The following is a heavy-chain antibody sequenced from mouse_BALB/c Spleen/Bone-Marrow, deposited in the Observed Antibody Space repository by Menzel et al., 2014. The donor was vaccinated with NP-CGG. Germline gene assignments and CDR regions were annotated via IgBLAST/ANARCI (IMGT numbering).Heavy chain of an antibody. CDR2: INPSSGGT. CDR1: GYTFTSYY. V-gene: IGHV1S81*02. CDR3: TRSGPGFAY. J-gene: IGHJ3*01. Sequence: VKLMESGAELVEPGASVKLSCKASGYTFTSYYMYWVKQRPGQGLEWIGEINPSSGGTNFNEKVKSKATLTVDKSSSTAYMQLSSLTSEDSAVYYCTRSGPGFAYWGQGTLVTVSA.